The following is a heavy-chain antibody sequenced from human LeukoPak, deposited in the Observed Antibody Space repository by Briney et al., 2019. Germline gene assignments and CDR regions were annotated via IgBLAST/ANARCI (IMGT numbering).Heavy chain of an antibody. D-gene: IGHD3-10*01. V-gene: IGHV3-23*01. CDR2: ISGSGTST. CDR1: GFTYSSYA. CDR3: AKSLDRKSWFVFRH. J-gene: IGHJ1*01. Sequence: GGSLRLSCAASGFTYSSYAMSWVRQAPGKGLEWVSGISGSGTSTYYADSVKGRFTTSRGSSKNTVFLQMNSLRAEDTAIYYCAKSLDRKSWFVFRHWGQGTLVTVSS.